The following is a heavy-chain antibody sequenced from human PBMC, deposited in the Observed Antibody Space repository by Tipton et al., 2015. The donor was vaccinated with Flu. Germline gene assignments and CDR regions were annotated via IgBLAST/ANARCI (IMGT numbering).Heavy chain of an antibody. CDR3: ARGFTAVVVRGINWFDP. V-gene: IGHV4-38-2*01. J-gene: IGHJ5*02. Sequence: TLSLTCAVSGYSISSGYYWGWIRQPPGKGLEWIGEINHSGSTNYNPSLKSRVTISVDTSKNQFSLKLSSVTAADTAVYYCARGFTAVVVRGINWFDPWGQGTLVTVSS. CDR1: GYSISSGYY. D-gene: IGHD3-10*01. CDR2: INHSGST.